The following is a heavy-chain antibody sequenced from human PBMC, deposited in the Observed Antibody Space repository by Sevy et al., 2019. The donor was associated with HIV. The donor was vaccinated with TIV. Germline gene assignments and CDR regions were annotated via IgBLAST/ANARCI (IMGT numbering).Heavy chain of an antibody. Sequence: GESLKISCAASGFTFSSYAMSWVRQAPGKGLEWVSAISVSGGSTYYADSVKGRVTISRDNSKNTTYLQMNSLRAEDTAVYYCAKGLIPAAILDYYYGMDVWGQGTTVTVSS. CDR3: AKGLIPAAILDYYYGMDV. V-gene: IGHV3-23*01. J-gene: IGHJ6*02. D-gene: IGHD2-2*01. CDR1: GFTFSSYA. CDR2: ISVSGGST.